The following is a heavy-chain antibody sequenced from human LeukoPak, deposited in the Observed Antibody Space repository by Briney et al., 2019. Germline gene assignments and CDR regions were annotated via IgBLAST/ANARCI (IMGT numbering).Heavy chain of an antibody. V-gene: IGHV3-53*01. J-gene: IGHJ2*01. CDR2: TYSGDST. CDR1: GFTVSSHY. CDR3: ARDNELDL. Sequence: GGSLRLSCAAPGFTVSSHYMGWVRQAPGKGLEWVSVTYSGDSTYYADSVKGRFTISRDNSKNTLYLQMISLRAEDTAVYYCARDNELDLWGRGTLVTVSS. D-gene: IGHD2-8*01.